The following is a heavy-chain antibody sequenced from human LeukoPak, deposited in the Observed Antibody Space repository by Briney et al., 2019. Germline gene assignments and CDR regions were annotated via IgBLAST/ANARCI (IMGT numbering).Heavy chain of an antibody. CDR3: AKDPTHYRVWDDYDTSVLSC. CDR1: GFTVSSNY. J-gene: IGHJ4*02. V-gene: IGHV3-66*01. D-gene: IGHD3-22*01. Sequence: PGGSLRLSCAASGFTVSSNYMSWVRQAPGRGLEWVSVIYSGGSTYYADSVKGRFTISRDNSKNTLYLQMNSLRAEDTAVYYCAKDPTHYRVWDDYDTSVLSCWGQGTLVTVSS. CDR2: IYSGGST.